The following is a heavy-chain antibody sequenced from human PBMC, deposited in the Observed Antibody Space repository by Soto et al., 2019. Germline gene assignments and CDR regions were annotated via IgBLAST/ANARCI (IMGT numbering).Heavy chain of an antibody. CDR2: IYYSGST. Sequence: QLQLQESGPGLVKPSETLSLTCTVSGGSISSSSYYWGWIRQPPGKGLEWIGSIYYSGSTYYNPSLNSRVTISVDTSKNQFSLKLSSVTAADTAVYYCARREMATINHFDYWGQGTLVTVSS. V-gene: IGHV4-39*01. D-gene: IGHD5-12*01. J-gene: IGHJ4*02. CDR1: GGSISSSSYY. CDR3: ARREMATINHFDY.